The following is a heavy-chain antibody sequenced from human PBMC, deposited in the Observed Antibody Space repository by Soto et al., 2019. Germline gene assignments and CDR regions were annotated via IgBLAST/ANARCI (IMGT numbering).Heavy chain of an antibody. D-gene: IGHD6-19*01. CDR1: GFTFSSYA. Sequence: QVQLVESGGGVVQPGRSLRLSCAASGFTFSSYAMHWVRQAPGKGLAWVAVISYDGSNKYYADSVKGRFTISRDNSKNTRYLQMNSLRAVDTAVYYCARDRTGYSRGWDAFDIWGQGTMVTVSS. V-gene: IGHV3-30-3*01. CDR3: ARDRTGYSRGWDAFDI. J-gene: IGHJ3*02. CDR2: ISYDGSNK.